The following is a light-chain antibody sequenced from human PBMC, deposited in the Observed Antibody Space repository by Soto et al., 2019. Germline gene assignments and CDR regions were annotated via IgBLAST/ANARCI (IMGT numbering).Light chain of an antibody. J-gene: IGLJ3*02. CDR2: EVS. Sequence: QSALTQPASVSGSPGQSITISCTGTSSDVGGYNYVSWYQQHPGKAPKLMIYEVSNRPSGVSNRFSGSKSGNTASLTISVLQAEDEADYYCNSYTSHSSWVFGGGTKLTVL. CDR1: SSDVGGYNY. V-gene: IGLV2-14*01. CDR3: NSYTSHSSWV.